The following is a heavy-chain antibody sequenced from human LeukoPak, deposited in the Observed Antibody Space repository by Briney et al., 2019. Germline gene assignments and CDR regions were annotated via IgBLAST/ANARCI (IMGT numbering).Heavy chain of an antibody. CDR2: ISYDGSNK. CDR1: GFTFSSYA. V-gene: IGHV3-30*04. J-gene: IGHJ4*02. CDR3: ARGGRGITFGGVIGPIDY. D-gene: IGHD3-16*02. Sequence: GGSLRLSCAASGFTFSSYAMHWVRQAPGKGLEWVAGISYDGSNKYYADSVKGRFTISRDNSKNTLYLQMNSLRAEDTAVYYCARGGRGITFGGVIGPIDYWGQGTLVTVSS.